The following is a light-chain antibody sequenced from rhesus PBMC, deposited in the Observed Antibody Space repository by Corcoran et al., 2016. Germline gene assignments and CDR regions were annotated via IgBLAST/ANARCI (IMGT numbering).Light chain of an antibody. J-gene: IGKJ3*01. CDR2: KAS. Sequence: DIQMTQSPSSLSASVGDTGTITGRASQGISSWLAWYQQKPGKAPKLLNYKASRLQSGVPSRCSGSGSGTDFTLTISSLQSVDFATYCCLQYSSSPFTFGPVTKLDIK. V-gene: IGKV1-22*01. CDR1: QGISSW. CDR3: LQYSSSPFT.